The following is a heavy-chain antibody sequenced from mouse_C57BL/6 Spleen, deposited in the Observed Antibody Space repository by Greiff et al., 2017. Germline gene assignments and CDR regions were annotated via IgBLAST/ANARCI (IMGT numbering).Heavy chain of an antibody. CDR1: GYTFTSYG. V-gene: IGHV1-81*01. CDR3: ARIDYYGSSYRYFDV. J-gene: IGHJ1*03. Sequence: QVQLQQSGAELARPGASVKLSCKASGYTFTSYGISWVKQRTGQGLEWIGEIYPRSGNTYYNEKFKGKATRTADKSSSTAYMELRSLTSEDSAVYFCARIDYYGSSYRYFDVWGTGTTVTVSS. D-gene: IGHD1-1*01. CDR2: IYPRSGNT.